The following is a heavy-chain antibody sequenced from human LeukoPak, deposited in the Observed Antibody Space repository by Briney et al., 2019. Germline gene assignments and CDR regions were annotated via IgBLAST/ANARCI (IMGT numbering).Heavy chain of an antibody. J-gene: IGHJ4*02. CDR2: ISTSGGTP. CDR3: AECRTWSMYYLDF. CDR1: GFTFSNYA. V-gene: IGHV3-23*01. Sequence: PGGSLRLSCAASGFTFSNYAMSWVRQAPGKGLEWVSAISTSGGTPYYADSVKGRFTISRDNSNNTLYLQMNSLGAEDTAVYYCAECRTWSMYYLDFWGQGTLVTVSS. D-gene: IGHD6-13*01.